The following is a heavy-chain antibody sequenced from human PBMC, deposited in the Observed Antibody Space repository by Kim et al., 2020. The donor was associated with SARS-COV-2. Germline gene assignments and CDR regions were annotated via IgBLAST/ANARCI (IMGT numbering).Heavy chain of an antibody. CDR2: ISGSGGST. J-gene: IGHJ4*02. V-gene: IGHV3-23*01. D-gene: IGHD2-21*02. Sequence: GGSLRLSCAASGFTFSSYAMSWVRQAPGKGLEWVSAISGSGGSTYYADSVKGRFTISRDNSKNTLYLQMNSLRAEDTAVYYCAKDWVGSISISPPVVVTAIGEGIDYWGQGTLVTVSS. CDR3: AKDWVGSISISPPVVVTAIGEGIDY. CDR1: GFTFSSYA.